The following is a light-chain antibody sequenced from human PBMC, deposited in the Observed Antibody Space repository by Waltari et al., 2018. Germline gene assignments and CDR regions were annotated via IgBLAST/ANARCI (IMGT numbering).Light chain of an antibody. Sequence: DIQMTQSPSSLSASVGDRVTITCQASQDIRTYLNWYQQRPGKAPKLLIYATSNLETGVLSRFSGSRFGTHFTFTISSLQPEEIAASYCQQYGNIPYTFGQGTKLGIK. CDR3: QQYGNIPYT. CDR1: QDIRTY. CDR2: ATS. V-gene: IGKV1-33*01. J-gene: IGKJ2*01.